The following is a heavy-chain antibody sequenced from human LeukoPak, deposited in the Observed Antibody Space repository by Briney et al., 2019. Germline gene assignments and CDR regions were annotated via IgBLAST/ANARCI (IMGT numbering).Heavy chain of an antibody. D-gene: IGHD2-2*01. CDR1: GFTFTNYA. V-gene: IGHV1-3*01. Sequence: ASVKVSCKASGFTFTNYAIQWVRQAPGQRLEWMGWINAGNGKTKYSQKFQGRVTITRDTSANTAYMELRSLRSDDTAVYYCARTGGDCSSTSCYRNWFDPWGQGTLVTVSS. CDR3: ARTGGDCSSTSCYRNWFDP. CDR2: INAGNGKT. J-gene: IGHJ5*02.